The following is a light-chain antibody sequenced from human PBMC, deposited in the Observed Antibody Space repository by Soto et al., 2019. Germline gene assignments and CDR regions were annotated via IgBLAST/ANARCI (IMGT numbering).Light chain of an antibody. J-gene: IGLJ1*01. CDR1: SSDVGGYNY. CDR2: EVS. V-gene: IGLV2-14*03. CDR3: TSXXXXSTXV. Sequence: QSALTQPASVSGSPGQSITISCTGTSSDVGGYNYVSWYQQHPGKAPKLMIYEVSNRPSGVSNRFSGSKSGNTASLTISGLQAEDEADYYCTSXXXXSTXVFXAGTKL.